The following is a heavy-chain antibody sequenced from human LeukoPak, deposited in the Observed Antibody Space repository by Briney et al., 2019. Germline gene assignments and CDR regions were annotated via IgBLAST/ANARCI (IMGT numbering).Heavy chain of an antibody. CDR2: INHSGAT. CDR1: RGSFNDYS. V-gene: IGHV4-34*01. D-gene: IGHD3-3*01. CDR3: ARHVSPAYNFWSGYHVFDS. J-gene: IGHJ4*02. Sequence: SETLSLTCLVYRGSFNDYSLSWIRQSPGKGLEWLGDINHSGATNYNPSLESRVTISVETSKNQFSLRLTSVTAADTAVYYCARHVSPAYNFWSGYHVFDSWGQGTPVTVSA.